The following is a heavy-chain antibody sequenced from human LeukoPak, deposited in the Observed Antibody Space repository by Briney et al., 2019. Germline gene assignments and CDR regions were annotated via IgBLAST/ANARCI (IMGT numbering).Heavy chain of an antibody. CDR1: GFTFSSYA. CDR3: ARARITMVRGAIDY. CDR2: ISGSGGST. D-gene: IGHD3-10*01. V-gene: IGHV3-23*01. J-gene: IGHJ4*02. Sequence: PGGSLRLSCAASGFTFSSYAMSWVRQAPGKGLEWVSAISGSGGSTYYADSVKGRFTIARDNSKNTLYLQMNSLRAEDTAVYYCARARITMVRGAIDYWGQGTLVTVSS.